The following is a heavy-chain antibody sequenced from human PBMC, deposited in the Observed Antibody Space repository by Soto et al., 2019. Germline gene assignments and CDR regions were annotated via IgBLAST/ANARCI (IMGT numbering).Heavy chain of an antibody. V-gene: IGHV1-69*12. J-gene: IGHJ6*01. CDR2: IIPIFGTA. CDR1: EGTFSSYA. D-gene: IGHD2-2*01. CDR3: VKSVVDYYYCGM. Sequence: QVQLVQSGAEVKKPGSSVKVSCKASEGTFSSYAISWVRQAPGQGLEWMGGIIPIFGTANYAQKFQGRVTFXAXLXXSTAYIVQSIQGCGVTAVYYCVKSVVDYYYCGM.